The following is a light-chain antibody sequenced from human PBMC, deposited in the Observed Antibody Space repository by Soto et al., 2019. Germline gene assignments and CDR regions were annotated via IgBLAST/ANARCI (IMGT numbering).Light chain of an antibody. CDR2: DAS. V-gene: IGKV1-9*01. Sequence: IHLTHSPSFLSASVLDRATIAFLAIQGVSSYLAWFQQRPGKAPKLLIYDASSLESGVPSRFSGSGSGTEFTLTISRLQPDDFAGYYCQQYNSYSGTFGQGTKVDI. CDR1: QGVSSY. CDR3: QQYNSYSGT. J-gene: IGKJ1*01.